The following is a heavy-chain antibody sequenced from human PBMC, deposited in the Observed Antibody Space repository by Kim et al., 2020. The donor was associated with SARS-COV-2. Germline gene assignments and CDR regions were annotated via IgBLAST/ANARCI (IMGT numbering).Heavy chain of an antibody. Sequence: AESVKGRFTSSRDNSKNTLYLQMNSLRAEDTAVYYCARGPRYDNLDFDYWGQGTLVTVSS. D-gene: IGHD3-22*01. CDR3: ARGPRYDNLDFDY. V-gene: IGHV3-30*01. J-gene: IGHJ4*02.